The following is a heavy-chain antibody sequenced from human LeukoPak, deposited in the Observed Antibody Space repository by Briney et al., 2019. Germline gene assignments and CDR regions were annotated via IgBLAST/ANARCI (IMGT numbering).Heavy chain of an antibody. CDR1: GFTFDDYA. J-gene: IGHJ4*02. V-gene: IGHV3-9*01. CDR2: ISWNSGSV. Sequence: GGSLRLSCAASGFTFDDYAMHWVRQAPGKGLEWVSGISWNSGSVGYLDSVKGRFTISRDNAKNSLYLEMNSLRAEDTALYYCARGIGHGTGWIEYWGQGTLVTVSS. D-gene: IGHD6-19*01. CDR3: ARGIGHGTGWIEY.